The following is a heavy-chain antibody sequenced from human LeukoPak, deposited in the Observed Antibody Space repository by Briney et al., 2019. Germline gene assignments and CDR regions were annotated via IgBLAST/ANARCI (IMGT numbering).Heavy chain of an antibody. CDR3: AKPPIPYDSSGHPFDS. Sequence: PGGSLRLSCGASGFTFSTYGMHWVRQAPGRGLEWVAVIWYDGSNKYYLDSVKGRFTISRDHSQNTVYLHMNSLRAEDTAVYYCAKPPIPYDSSGHPFDSWGQGTLVTVSS. D-gene: IGHD3-22*01. V-gene: IGHV3-33*06. J-gene: IGHJ4*02. CDR1: GFTFSTYG. CDR2: IWYDGSNK.